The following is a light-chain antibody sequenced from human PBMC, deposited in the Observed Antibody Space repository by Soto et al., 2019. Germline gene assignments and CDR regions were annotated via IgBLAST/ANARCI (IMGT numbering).Light chain of an antibody. J-gene: IGKJ1*01. CDR1: QSVSSSY. CDR2: GAS. CDR3: QQYGSSWKT. Sequence: EIVLTQSPGTLSLSPGERATLSCRASQSVSSSYLAWYQQKPGQAPRLLIYGASSRATGIPDRFSGSGSATDFTLTISRLEPEDFAVYYCQQYGSSWKTFGQGTKVDIK. V-gene: IGKV3-20*01.